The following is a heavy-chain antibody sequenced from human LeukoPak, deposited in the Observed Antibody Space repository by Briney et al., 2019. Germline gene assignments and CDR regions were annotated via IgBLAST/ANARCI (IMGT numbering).Heavy chain of an antibody. J-gene: IGHJ3*02. D-gene: IGHD3-9*01. Sequence: ASVKVSCKASGYTFTGYYMHWVRQAPGQGLEWMGWINPNSGGTNYAQKFQGRVTMTRDTSISTAYMELSRLRSDDTAVYYCARENYYDILTGPQAPNAFDIWGQGTMVTVSS. V-gene: IGHV1-2*02. CDR3: ARENYYDILTGPQAPNAFDI. CDR2: INPNSGGT. CDR1: GYTFTGYY.